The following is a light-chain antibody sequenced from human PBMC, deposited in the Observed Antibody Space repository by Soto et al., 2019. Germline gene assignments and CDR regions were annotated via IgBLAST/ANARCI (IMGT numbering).Light chain of an antibody. V-gene: IGLV2-14*01. CDR1: SSDVGGYNY. Sequence: QSALTQPASVSGSPGQSITISCTGTSSDVGGYNYVSWYQHHPGKAPRLMIYASSNRPSGVSHRFSGSRSGNTASLTISGLQAEDEADYYCSSYAGSNYPYVFGTGTKVTVL. J-gene: IGLJ1*01. CDR3: SSYAGSNYPYV. CDR2: ASS.